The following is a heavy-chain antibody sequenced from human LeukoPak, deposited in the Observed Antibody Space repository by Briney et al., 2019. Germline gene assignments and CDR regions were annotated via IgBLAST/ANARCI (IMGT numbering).Heavy chain of an antibody. Sequence: GGSLRLSCAASGFTFSSYSMNWVRQAPGKGLEWVSSISSSSSYIYYAHSVKGRFTISRDNAKNSLYLQMNSLRAEDTAVYYCARDRNDYAPFDYWGQGTLVTVSS. CDR3: ARDRNDYAPFDY. CDR1: GFTFSSYS. V-gene: IGHV3-21*01. CDR2: ISSSSSYI. D-gene: IGHD4-17*01. J-gene: IGHJ4*02.